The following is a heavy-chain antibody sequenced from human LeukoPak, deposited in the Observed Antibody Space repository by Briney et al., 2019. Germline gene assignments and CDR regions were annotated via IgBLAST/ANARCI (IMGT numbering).Heavy chain of an antibody. Sequence: SETLSLTCAVYGGSFSGYYWSWIRHPPGKGLEWIGEINHSGSTNYNPSLKSRVTISVDTSKNQFSLKLSFVTAADTAVYYCARGGWEYCSSTSCYYGGWFDPWGQGTLVTVSS. CDR3: ARGGWEYCSSTSCYYGGWFDP. D-gene: IGHD2-2*01. CDR1: GGSFSGYY. V-gene: IGHV4-34*01. CDR2: INHSGST. J-gene: IGHJ5*02.